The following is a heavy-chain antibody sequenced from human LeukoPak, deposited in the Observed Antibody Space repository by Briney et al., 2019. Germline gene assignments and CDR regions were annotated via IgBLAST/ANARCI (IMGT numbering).Heavy chain of an antibody. CDR2: IYPGDSDT. CDR3: ASYIAVAGTAGAFDI. J-gene: IGHJ3*02. CDR1: GYSFTSYW. V-gene: IGHV5-51*01. D-gene: IGHD6-19*01. Sequence: GESLKISCKGSGYSFTSYWIGWVRQMPGKGLEWMGIIYPGDSDTRYSPSFQGQVTISADESISTAYLQWSSLKASDTAMYYRASYIAVAGTAGAFDIWGQGTMVTVSS.